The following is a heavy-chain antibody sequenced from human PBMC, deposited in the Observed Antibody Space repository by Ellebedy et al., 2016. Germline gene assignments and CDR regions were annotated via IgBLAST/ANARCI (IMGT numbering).Heavy chain of an antibody. CDR1: GFTFSSYG. V-gene: IGHV3-33*01. CDR3: ARDLEQWLTHDAFDI. J-gene: IGHJ3*02. CDR2: IWYDGSNK. D-gene: IGHD6-19*01. Sequence: GGSLRLSXAASGFTFSSYGMHWVRQAPGKGLEWVAVIWYDGSNKYYADSVKGRFTISRDNSKNTLYLQMNSLRAEDTAVYYCARDLEQWLTHDAFDIWGQGTMVTVSS.